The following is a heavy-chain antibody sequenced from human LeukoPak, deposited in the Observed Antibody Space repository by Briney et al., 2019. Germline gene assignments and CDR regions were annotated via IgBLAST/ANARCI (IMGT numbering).Heavy chain of an antibody. D-gene: IGHD6-19*01. Sequence: SETLSLTCTVSGGSISSYYWNWIRQPPGKGLEWIGYIYYSGSTKYNPSLKSRVTISVDTSKNQFSLKLSSVTAADTAVYYCARHRREYSSGWYAGTYGMDVWGQGTTVTVSS. CDR1: GGSISSYY. V-gene: IGHV4-59*01. CDR3: ARHRREYSSGWYAGTYGMDV. J-gene: IGHJ6*02. CDR2: IYYSGST.